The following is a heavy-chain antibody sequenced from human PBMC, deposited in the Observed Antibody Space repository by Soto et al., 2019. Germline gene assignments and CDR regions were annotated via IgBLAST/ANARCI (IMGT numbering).Heavy chain of an antibody. J-gene: IGHJ6*02. CDR2: IYYSGST. Sequence: SETLSLTCTVSGGSISSGDYYWSWIRQPPVKGLEWIGYIYYSGSTYYNPSLKSRVTISVDTSKNQFSLKLSSVTAADTAVYYCARERMVRGLSDYYYGMDVWGQGTTVTVSS. D-gene: IGHD3-10*01. CDR1: GGSISSGDYY. CDR3: ARERMVRGLSDYYYGMDV. V-gene: IGHV4-30-4*01.